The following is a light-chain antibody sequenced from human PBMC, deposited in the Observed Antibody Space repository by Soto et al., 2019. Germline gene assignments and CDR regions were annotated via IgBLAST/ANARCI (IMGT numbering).Light chain of an antibody. CDR2: DTS. CDR3: QQYGYSQWT. V-gene: IGKV3-20*01. J-gene: IGKJ1*01. Sequence: EIVLTQSPGTLSLSPGERATLSCRSSQSVRDRYLAWYQQKPGQAPSLLIYDTSTRATGVPDRFSGSGSGTDFALTISRVEPEDFAIYFCQQYGYSQWTFGQGTKVDIK. CDR1: QSVRDRY.